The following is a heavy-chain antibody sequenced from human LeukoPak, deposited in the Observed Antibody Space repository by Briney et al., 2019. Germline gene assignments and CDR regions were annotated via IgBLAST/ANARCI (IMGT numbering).Heavy chain of an antibody. D-gene: IGHD3-3*01. J-gene: IGHJ3*02. CDR2: ISGSGGST. CDR3: AKDEGPPRITIFGVVITDAFDI. V-gene: IGHV3-23*01. CDR1: GFTFSSYA. Sequence: GGSLRLSCAASGFTFSSYAMSWVRQAPGKGLEWVSAISGSGGSTYYADSVKGRFTISRDNSKNTLYLQMNSLRAEDTAVYYCAKDEGPPRITIFGVVITDAFDIWGQGTMVTVSS.